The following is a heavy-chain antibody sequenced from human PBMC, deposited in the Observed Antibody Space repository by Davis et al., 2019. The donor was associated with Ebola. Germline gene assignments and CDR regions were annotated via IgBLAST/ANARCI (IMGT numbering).Heavy chain of an antibody. CDR1: GGSISSSNW. CDR2: INHSGST. V-gene: IGHV4-4*02. CDR3: ARLRARSRYCSGGSCYGYYYGMDV. J-gene: IGHJ6*02. D-gene: IGHD2-15*01. Sequence: MPSETLSLTCAVSGGSISSSNWWSWVRQPPGKGLEWIGAINHSGSTNYNPSLKSRVTISVDTSKNQFSLKLSSVTAADTAVYYCARLRARSRYCSGGSCYGYYYGMDVWGQGTTVTVSS.